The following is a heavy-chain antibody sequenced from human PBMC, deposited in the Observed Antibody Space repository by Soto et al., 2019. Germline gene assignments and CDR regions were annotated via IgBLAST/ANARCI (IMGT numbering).Heavy chain of an antibody. D-gene: IGHD1-26*01. Sequence: GGSLRLSCAASGFTFSSYWMSWVRQAPGKGLEWVAVIWYDGSNKYYADSVKGRFTISRDNSKNTVYLQMNSLRDEDTAVYYCARATSGSFDALDMWGQGAMVTVSS. J-gene: IGHJ3*02. CDR3: ARATSGSFDALDM. CDR1: GFTFSSYW. CDR2: IWYDGSNK. V-gene: IGHV3-33*08.